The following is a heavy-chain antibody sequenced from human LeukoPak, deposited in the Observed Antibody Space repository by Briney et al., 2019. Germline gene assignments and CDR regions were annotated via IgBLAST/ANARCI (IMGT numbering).Heavy chain of an antibody. D-gene: IGHD6-13*01. J-gene: IGHJ5*02. V-gene: IGHV5-10-1*01. CDR2: IDPSDSYT. Sequence: PGESLKISCKGSGYSFISYWISWVRQMPGKGLEWVGRIDPSDSYTNYSPSFQGHVTISADKSISTAYLQWSSLKASDTAMYYCARHLPGYSSSWYMEAWGQGTLVTVSS. CDR1: GYSFISYW. CDR3: ARHLPGYSSSWYMEA.